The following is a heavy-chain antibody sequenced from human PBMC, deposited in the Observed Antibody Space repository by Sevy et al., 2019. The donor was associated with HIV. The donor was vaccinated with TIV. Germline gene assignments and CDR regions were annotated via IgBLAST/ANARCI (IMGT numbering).Heavy chain of an antibody. CDR2: IRSSGVTT. V-gene: IGHV3-23*01. D-gene: IGHD6-13*01. CDR3: AKSPIAAGIDY. Sequence: GGSLRLSCAASGFSFSSNAMNWVRQAPGKGLEWVSSIRSSGVTTYYADSVKGRFTISRDNSKNTLYLQMNSLRAEDTAVYYCAKSPIAAGIDYWGQGTLVTVSS. J-gene: IGHJ4*02. CDR1: GFSFSSNA.